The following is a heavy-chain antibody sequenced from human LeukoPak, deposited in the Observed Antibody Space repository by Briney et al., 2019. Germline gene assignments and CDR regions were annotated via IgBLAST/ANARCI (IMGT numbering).Heavy chain of an antibody. CDR3: ARGQGS. Sequence: GGSLRLSCAASGFTFSNYWMPWVRQAPGKGLVWVSHINIDGSTTNYADSVKGRFTISRDNAKNTLYLQMNSLRAEDTAIYYCARGQGSWGQGTLVTVSS. CDR1: GFTFSNYW. V-gene: IGHV3-74*01. CDR2: INIDGSTT. J-gene: IGHJ5*02.